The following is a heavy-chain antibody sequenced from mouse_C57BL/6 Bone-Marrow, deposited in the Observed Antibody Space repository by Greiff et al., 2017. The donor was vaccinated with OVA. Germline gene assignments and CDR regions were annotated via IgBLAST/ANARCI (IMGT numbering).Heavy chain of an antibody. J-gene: IGHJ2*01. CDR3: ARHSCGSSLYYFDY. V-gene: IGHV5-6*01. D-gene: IGHD1-1*01. Sequence: EVQRVESGGDLVKPGGSLKLSCAASGFTFSSYGMSWVRQTPDKRLEWVATISSGGSYTYYPDSVKGRSTMSRDNAKNTLYLQLSSLTSEDTAMYYCARHSCGSSLYYFDYWGQGTTLTVSS. CDR2: ISSGGSYT. CDR1: GFTFSSYG.